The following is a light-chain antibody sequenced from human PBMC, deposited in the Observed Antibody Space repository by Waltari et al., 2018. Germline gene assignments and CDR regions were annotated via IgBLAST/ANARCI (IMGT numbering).Light chain of an antibody. V-gene: IGLV1-40*01. CDR2: DNN. Sequence: QSVLTQPPSVSGAPGQRVTISCTGSSSNIGSYSVFWYQQFPGMAPRLLISDNNKRPSGVSDRFSGSKSATSASLTITGLQTEDEADYYCQSHDSSLSAHIFGAGTRLTVL. J-gene: IGLJ1*01. CDR1: SSNIGSYS. CDR3: QSHDSSLSAHI.